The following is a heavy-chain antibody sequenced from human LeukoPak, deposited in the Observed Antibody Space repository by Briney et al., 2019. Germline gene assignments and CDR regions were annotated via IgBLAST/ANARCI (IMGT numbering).Heavy chain of an antibody. CDR2: IGGSGENT. Sequence: GGSLRLSCAASGFTFSGFAMSWVRQAPGKGLGWGSAIGGSGENTYYADSVKGRFTISRDKSKNALYLQMNSLRAVDTAIYYCATPPGWAVAGEGSWGQGTLVTVSS. J-gene: IGHJ5*02. D-gene: IGHD6-19*01. V-gene: IGHV3-23*01. CDR1: GFTFSGFA. CDR3: ATPPGWAVAGEGS.